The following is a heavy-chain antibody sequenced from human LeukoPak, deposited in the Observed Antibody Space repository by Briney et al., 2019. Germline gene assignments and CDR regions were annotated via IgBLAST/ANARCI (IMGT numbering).Heavy chain of an antibody. CDR2: ISTYNGDT. D-gene: IGHD6-13*01. CDR3: ARDRLYSYSTRWEIDY. Sequence: GASVKVSCKASGYTFTSFAISWVRQAPGQGLEWMGWISTYNGDTNYAQKIQGRVTMTTDTSTSTAYMELRSLRSDDTAVYYCARDRLYSYSTRWEIDYWGQGTLVTVSS. V-gene: IGHV1-18*01. CDR1: GYTFTSFA. J-gene: IGHJ4*02.